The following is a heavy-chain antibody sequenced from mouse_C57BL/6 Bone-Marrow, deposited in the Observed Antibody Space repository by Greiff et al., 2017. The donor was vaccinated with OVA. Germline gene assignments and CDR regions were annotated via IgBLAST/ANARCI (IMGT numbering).Heavy chain of an antibody. Sequence: VQLQQPGTELVKPGASVKLSCKASGYTFTSYWMHWVKQRTEQGLEWIGRIDPEDGETKYAPKFQGKATITADPSSNTAYLQLSSLTSEDTAVYYCARGNEAMDYWGQGTSVTVSS. CDR2: IDPEDGET. V-gene: IGHV14-2*01. CDR1: GYTFTSYW. J-gene: IGHJ4*01. CDR3: ARGNEAMDY.